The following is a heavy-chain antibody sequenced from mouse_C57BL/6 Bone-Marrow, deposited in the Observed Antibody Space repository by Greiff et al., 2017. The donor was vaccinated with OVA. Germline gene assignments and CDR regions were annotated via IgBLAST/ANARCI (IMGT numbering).Heavy chain of an antibody. CDR1: GYTFTSYW. CDR2: IDPNSGGT. J-gene: IGHJ2*01. V-gene: IGHV1-72*01. D-gene: IGHD4-1*01. CDR3: ARSGTIDY. Sequence: QVHVKQPGAELVKPGASVKLSCKASGYTFTSYWMHWVKQRPGRGLEWIGRIDPNSGGTKYNEKFKSKATLTVGKPSSTAYMQLSILTSEDSAVYYCARSGTIDYRGQGTTLTVSS.